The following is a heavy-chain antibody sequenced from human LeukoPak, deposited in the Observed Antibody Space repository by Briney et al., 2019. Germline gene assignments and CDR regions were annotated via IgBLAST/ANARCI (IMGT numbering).Heavy chain of an antibody. CDR3: AKDQGGWQDY. V-gene: IGHV3-23*01. CDR2: IAGNTGST. D-gene: IGHD6-19*01. CDR1: GFTFSNNA. Sequence: GGSLRLSCAASGFTFSNNAMSWVRQAPGKGLEWVSVIAGNTGSTYYADSVEGRFTVSRDNSKNTLYLQMNSLRAEDTAIYYCAKDQGGWQDYWGQGTLVTVSS. J-gene: IGHJ4*02.